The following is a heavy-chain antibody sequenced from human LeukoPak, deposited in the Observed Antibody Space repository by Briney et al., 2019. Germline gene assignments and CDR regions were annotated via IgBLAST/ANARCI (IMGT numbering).Heavy chain of an antibody. Sequence: SVNVSCKASGGTFSSYAISWVRQAPGQGLEWMGGIIPIFGTANYAQKFQGRVTITADESTSTAYMELSSLRSEDTAVYYCARDPGFDSSSSGIDYWGQGTLVTVSS. J-gene: IGHJ4*02. CDR1: GGTFSSYA. V-gene: IGHV1-69*13. D-gene: IGHD6-6*01. CDR3: ARDPGFDSSSSGIDY. CDR2: IIPIFGTA.